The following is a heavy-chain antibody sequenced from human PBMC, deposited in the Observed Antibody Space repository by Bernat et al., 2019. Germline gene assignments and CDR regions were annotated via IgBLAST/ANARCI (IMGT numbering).Heavy chain of an antibody. J-gene: IGHJ4*02. V-gene: IGHV4-39*01. CDR1: GGSISSSSYY. D-gene: IGHD6-19*01. CDR3: ASGGGWYEEAVDY. CDR2: IDYSGST. Sequence: QLQLQDSGPGLVKPSETLSLTCTVSGGSISSSSYYWGWIRQPPGKGLEWIGSIDYSGSTYYNTSHKSRVTISVDTSKNQFSQKISSVTAADTAVYYCASGGGWYEEAVDYWGQGTLVTVSS.